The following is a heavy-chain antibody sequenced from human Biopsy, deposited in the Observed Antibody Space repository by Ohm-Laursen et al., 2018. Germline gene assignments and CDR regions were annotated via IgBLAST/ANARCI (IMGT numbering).Heavy chain of an antibody. CDR2: IVPILSTV. Sequence: SSVKVSCKASGGPFNNHAFSWVRQAPGQGLEWLGRIVPILSTVNYAQRFQGRVALTADKSTGTAYMELNRLISDDTAVYYCATDADGYYTEFDFWGQGTLITVSS. CDR1: GGPFNNHA. CDR3: ATDADGYYTEFDF. V-gene: IGHV1-69*04. J-gene: IGHJ4*02. D-gene: IGHD5-24*01.